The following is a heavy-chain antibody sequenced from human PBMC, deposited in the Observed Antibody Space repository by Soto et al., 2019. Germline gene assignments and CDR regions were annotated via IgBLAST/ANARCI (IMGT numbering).Heavy chain of an antibody. CDR1: GYTFTSYG. Sequence: ASVKVSCKASGYTFTSYGISWVRQAPGQGLEWMGWISAYNGNTNYAQKLQGRVTMTTDTSTSTAYMELRSLRSDDTAVYYCARAYGDRDYYYYYYMDVWGKGTTVTVSS. CDR2: ISAYNGNT. J-gene: IGHJ6*03. D-gene: IGHD4-17*01. CDR3: ARAYGDRDYYYYYYMDV. V-gene: IGHV1-18*01.